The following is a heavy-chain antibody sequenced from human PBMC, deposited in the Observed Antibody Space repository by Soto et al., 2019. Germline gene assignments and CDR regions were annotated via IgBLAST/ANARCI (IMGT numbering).Heavy chain of an antibody. D-gene: IGHD6-13*01. CDR3: ARDGSSSWSSPPTRSYYYGMDV. CDR1: GDSVSSNSAA. J-gene: IGHJ6*02. V-gene: IGHV6-1*01. CDR2: TYYRSKWYN. Sequence: KQSQTLSLTCAISGDSVSSNSAAWNWIRQSPSRGLEWLGRTYYRSKWYNDYAVSVKSRITINPDTSKNQFSLQLNSVTPEDTAVYYCARDGSSSWSSPPTRSYYYGMDVWGQGTTVTVSS.